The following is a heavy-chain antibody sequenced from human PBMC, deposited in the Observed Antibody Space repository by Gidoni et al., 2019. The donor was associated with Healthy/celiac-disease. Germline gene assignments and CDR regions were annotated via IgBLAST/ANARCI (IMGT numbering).Heavy chain of an antibody. CDR1: GFTFSSYA. Sequence: VQLLESGGVSVQPGGSLRLSCAASGFTFSSYAMSCVRQAPGKGLEWVSAISGRGGRTYYADSVKGRFTISRDNSKNTLYLQMNSRRAEDTAVYYCAKEFIMGGSGSYNDWVQGTLVTVSS. V-gene: IGHV3-23*01. CDR3: AKEFIMGGSGSYND. CDR2: ISGRGGRT. D-gene: IGHD3-10*01. J-gene: IGHJ4*02.